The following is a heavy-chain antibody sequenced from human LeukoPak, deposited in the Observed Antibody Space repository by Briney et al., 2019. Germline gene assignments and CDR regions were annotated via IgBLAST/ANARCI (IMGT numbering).Heavy chain of an antibody. D-gene: IGHD4-17*01. Sequence: GGSLRLSCAASGFDFSDYYMSWIRQAPGKGLEWISNIKTTGLTTYYADSVKGRFTISRDNAKNSLYLQMNSLRAEDTAVYYCARVNYGDYGFDPWGQGTLVTVSS. CDR1: GFDFSDYY. CDR2: IKTTGLTT. J-gene: IGHJ5*02. V-gene: IGHV3-11*04. CDR3: ARVNYGDYGFDP.